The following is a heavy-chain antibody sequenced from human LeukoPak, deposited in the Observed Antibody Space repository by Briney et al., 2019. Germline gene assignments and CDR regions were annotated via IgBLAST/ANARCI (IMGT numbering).Heavy chain of an antibody. CDR3: ATQGLYDSSDFWTFQH. Sequence: KPGGSLRLSCAASGVSFSDYYMSWIRQTPEEGLEWLSYFSSSSDYKNYADSLKRRFTISTDNAKNSVYLQMNSLRAEDTAVYYCATQGLYDSSDFWTFQHWGQGTLVTVSS. J-gene: IGHJ1*01. V-gene: IGHV3-11*06. CDR2: FSSSSDYK. CDR1: GVSFSDYY. D-gene: IGHD3/OR15-3a*01.